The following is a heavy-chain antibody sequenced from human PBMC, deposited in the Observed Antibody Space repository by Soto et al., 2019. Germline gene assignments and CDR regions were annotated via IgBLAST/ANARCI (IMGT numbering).Heavy chain of an antibody. Sequence: QITLKKSGPALVKPTQTLTLTCTFSGLSLTTSGVGVRWIRPPQGQALEWLALIYCDDDNRYSPSLKSMLTITRATSKTQVVLTMTTVDAEHTATYCCAERTTAVTCWFDPWGQGTLVTVSS. CDR1: GLSLTTSGVG. V-gene: IGHV2-5*02. CDR2: IYCDDDN. CDR3: AERTTAVTCWFDP. J-gene: IGHJ5*02. D-gene: IGHD4-17*01.